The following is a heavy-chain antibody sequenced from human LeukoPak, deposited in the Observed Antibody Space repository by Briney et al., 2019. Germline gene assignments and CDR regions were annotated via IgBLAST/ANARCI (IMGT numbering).Heavy chain of an antibody. V-gene: IGHV1-69*05. CDR3: AKAINPRSGGDAFDI. J-gene: IGHJ3*02. CDR1: GGTFSSYA. CDR2: ISPIFGSA. Sequence: GASVKVSXKASGGTFSSYAISWVRQAPGQGLEWMGGISPIFGSANYAQKFQGRVTITTDESTTIAYMELNSLRSEDTAVYYCAKAINPRSGGDAFDIWGQGTMVTVSS. D-gene: IGHD3-16*01.